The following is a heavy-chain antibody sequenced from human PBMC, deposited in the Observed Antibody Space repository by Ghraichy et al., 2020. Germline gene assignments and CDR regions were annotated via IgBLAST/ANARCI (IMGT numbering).Heavy chain of an antibody. CDR3: ARVLMATVLPDY. CDR2: IYYSGST. V-gene: IGHV4-61*01. J-gene: IGHJ4*02. D-gene: IGHD2-8*01. CDR1: GGSVNSGSYY. Sequence: SETLSLTCTVSGGSVNSGSYYWSWIRQPPGKGLEWIGYIYYSGSTNYNPSLKSRVTISVDTSKNQFSLKVRSVTAADTAVYYCARVLMATVLPDYWGQGTLVTVSS.